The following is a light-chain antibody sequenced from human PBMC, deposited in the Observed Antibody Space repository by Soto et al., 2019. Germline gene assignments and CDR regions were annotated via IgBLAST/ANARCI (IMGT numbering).Light chain of an antibody. CDR3: ATRDNSLSRWV. V-gene: IGLV1-47*02. J-gene: IGLJ3*02. CDR2: CND. Sequence: QSGLTQPPSASGTPGQRVTISCSGSSSNIGTNYVYWYKQLPGTAPKLLIYCNDQRPSGVPDRLSGSKSGTSASLAISGLRSEDEADYYCATRDNSLSRWVFGGGTKLTVL. CDR1: SSNIGTNY.